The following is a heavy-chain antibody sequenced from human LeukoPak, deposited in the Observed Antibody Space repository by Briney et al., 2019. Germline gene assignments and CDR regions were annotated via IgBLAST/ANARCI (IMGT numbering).Heavy chain of an antibody. Sequence: GGSLRLSCVASGFTFSSSWMSWVRQAPGKGLEWVANIKQDGSEKYYVDSVKGRFTISRDNAKNSLYLQMNSLRAEDTAVYYCARDKFGGTDYWGQGTLVTVSS. V-gene: IGHV3-7*01. D-gene: IGHD3-16*01. CDR3: ARDKFGGTDY. CDR2: IKQDGSEK. J-gene: IGHJ4*02. CDR1: GFTFSSSW.